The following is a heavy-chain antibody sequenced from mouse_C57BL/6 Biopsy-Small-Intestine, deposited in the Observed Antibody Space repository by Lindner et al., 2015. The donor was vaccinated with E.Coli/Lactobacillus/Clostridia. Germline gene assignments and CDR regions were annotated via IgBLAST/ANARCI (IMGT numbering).Heavy chain of an antibody. CDR3: ARDLGSSRWYYFDY. V-gene: IGHV1-64*01. Sequence: SVKVSCKASGYTFGSFYLHWVRLAPGQGLEWMGMINPTGGSTNYAQKFRGRVSMTRDTSTSTVYMELNSLRFEDTAVYYCARDLGSSRWYYFDYWGQGTQVTVSS. J-gene: IGHJ2*01. CDR1: GYTFGSFY. CDR2: INPTGGST. D-gene: IGHD1-1*02.